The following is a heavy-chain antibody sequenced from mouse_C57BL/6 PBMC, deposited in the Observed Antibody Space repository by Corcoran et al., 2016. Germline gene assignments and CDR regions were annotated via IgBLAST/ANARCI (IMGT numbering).Heavy chain of an antibody. CDR1: GFNIKNTY. V-gene: IGHV14-3*01. Sequence: EVQLQQSVAELVRPGASVKLSCTASGFNIKNTYMHWVKQRPEQGLEWIGRIDPANGNTKYAPKFQGKATITADTSSNTAYLQLSSLTSEDTGIYYCARELAHYGSERNWYFDVWGTGATVTVSS. J-gene: IGHJ1*03. CDR3: ARELAHYGSERNWYFDV. CDR2: IDPANGNT. D-gene: IGHD1-1*01.